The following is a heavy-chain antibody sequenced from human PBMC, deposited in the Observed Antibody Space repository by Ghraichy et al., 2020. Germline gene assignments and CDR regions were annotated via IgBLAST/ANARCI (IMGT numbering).Heavy chain of an antibody. J-gene: IGHJ4*02. CDR3: ARLIDRAPDY. V-gene: IGHV3-7*01. CDR2: IKGDGSEI. Sequence: GALRLSCAVSGFIFSNSWMSWVRQTPGKGLEWVANIKGDGSEIYYVDSVKGRFTISRDNAKNSLNLQMNSLRAEDTAVYYCARLIDRAPDYWGQGTLVTVSP. CDR1: GFIFSNSW. D-gene: IGHD3-22*01.